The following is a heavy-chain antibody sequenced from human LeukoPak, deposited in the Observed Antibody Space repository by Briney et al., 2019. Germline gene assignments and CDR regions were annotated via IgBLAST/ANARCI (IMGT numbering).Heavy chain of an antibody. D-gene: IGHD2-15*01. J-gene: IGHJ5*02. CDR3: ARSCSGGSCYLKMTWFDP. CDR2: INHSGST. V-gene: IGHV4-34*01. CDR1: GGSFSGYY. Sequence: SETLSLTCAVYGGSFSGYYWSWIRQPPGKGLEWIGEINHSGSTNYNPSLKSRVTISVDTSKNQFSLKLSSVTAADTAVYYCARSCSGGSCYLKMTWFDPWGQGTLVTVSS.